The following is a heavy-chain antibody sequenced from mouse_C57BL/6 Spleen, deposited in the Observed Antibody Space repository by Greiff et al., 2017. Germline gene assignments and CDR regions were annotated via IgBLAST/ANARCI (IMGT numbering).Heavy chain of an antibody. Sequence: VQLQQPGPGLVQPSQSLSITCTASGFSLTSYGVHWVRQSPGKGLEWLGVIWRGGSTDYNAACMTSLSTTKDNSKSQVFFKMSSLQADDNAIYYCAAPRLYDGYDPAWFAYWGQGTLVTVSA. CDR3: AAPRLYDGYDPAWFAY. CDR2: IWRGGST. J-gene: IGHJ3*01. D-gene: IGHD2-3*01. CDR1: GFSLTSYG. V-gene: IGHV2-5*01.